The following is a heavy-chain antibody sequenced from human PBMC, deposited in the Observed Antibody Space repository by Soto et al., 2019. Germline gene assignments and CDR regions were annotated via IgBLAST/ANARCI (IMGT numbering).Heavy chain of an antibody. CDR3: ARHQIPHHYYGSGSPHSNYYYYYMDV. D-gene: IGHD3-10*01. V-gene: IGHV4-59*08. Sequence: SETLSLTCTVSGGSISSYYWSWIRQPPGKGLEWIGYIYYSGSTNYNPSLKSRVTISVDTSKNQFSLKLSSVTAADTAVYYCARHQIPHHYYGSGSPHSNYYYYYMDVWGKGTTVTVSS. CDR1: GGSISSYY. J-gene: IGHJ6*03. CDR2: IYYSGST.